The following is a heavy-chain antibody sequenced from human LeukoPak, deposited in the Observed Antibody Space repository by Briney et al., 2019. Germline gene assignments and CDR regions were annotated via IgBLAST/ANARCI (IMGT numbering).Heavy chain of an antibody. CDR1: GGSFSGYY. CDR3: ARSDGDYEEFYYYYGMDV. J-gene: IGHJ6*02. V-gene: IGHV4-34*01. D-gene: IGHD4-17*01. CDR2: INHSGST. Sequence: PSETLSLTCAVYGGSFSGYYWSWIRQPPGKGLEWIGEINHSGSTNYNPSLKSRVTISVDTSKNQFSLKLSSVTAADTAVYYCARSDGDYEEFYYYYGMDVWGQGTTVTVSS.